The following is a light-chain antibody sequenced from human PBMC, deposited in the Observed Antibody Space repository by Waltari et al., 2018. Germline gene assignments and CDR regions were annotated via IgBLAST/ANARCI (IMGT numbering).Light chain of an antibody. V-gene: IGLV2-14*03. CDR2: DVS. Sequence: QSALTQPASVSGSPGQSITFSCTGAFSDVGAYDYVSWYQQLPGRAPNLLFYDVSHRPSGVSDRLSGSKSGNPASLTISGLQPEDEADYYCNSYTTRGTWVFGGGTKLTVL. CDR1: FSDVGAYDY. J-gene: IGLJ3*02. CDR3: NSYTTRGTWV.